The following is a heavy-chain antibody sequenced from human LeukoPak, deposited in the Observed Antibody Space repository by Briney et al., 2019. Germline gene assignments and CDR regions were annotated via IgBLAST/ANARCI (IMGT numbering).Heavy chain of an antibody. D-gene: IGHD1-26*01. Sequence: GGSLRLSCAASGFTFDDYGMSWVRQAPGKGLEWVSGINWNGGSTGYAHFVKGRFTISRDNAKNSLYVQMNSLGAEDTALYYCAREPLIVGAINAFDIWGQGTMVTVSS. CDR2: INWNGGST. V-gene: IGHV3-20*04. J-gene: IGHJ3*02. CDR3: AREPLIVGAINAFDI. CDR1: GFTFDDYG.